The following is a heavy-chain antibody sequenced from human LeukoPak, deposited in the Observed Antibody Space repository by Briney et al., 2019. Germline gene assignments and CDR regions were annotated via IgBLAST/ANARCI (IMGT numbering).Heavy chain of an antibody. Sequence: ASVKVSCKASGYTFTSYGISWVRQAPGQGLEWMGWISAYNGNTNYAQKPQGRVTMTTDTSTSTAYMELRSLRSDDTAVYYCARATCSSTSCYNNWFDPWGQGTLVTVSS. CDR2: ISAYNGNT. CDR3: ARATCSSTSCYNNWFDP. D-gene: IGHD2-2*01. J-gene: IGHJ5*02. CDR1: GYTFTSYG. V-gene: IGHV1-18*01.